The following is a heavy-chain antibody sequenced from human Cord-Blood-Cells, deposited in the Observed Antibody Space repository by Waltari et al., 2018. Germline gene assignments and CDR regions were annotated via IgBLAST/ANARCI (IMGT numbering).Heavy chain of an antibody. J-gene: IGHJ4*02. Sequence: QVQLQESGPGLVKPSQTLSLTCTVSGGSISSGGYYWSWIRQHPGKGLEWIGYIYYSGGTYYNPSLKSRGNISGDTSKNQFSLKLSSVTAADTAVYYCASGSGYSGYDFGNFDYWGQGTLVTVSS. V-gene: IGHV4-31*03. D-gene: IGHD5-12*01. CDR2: IYYSGGT. CDR3: ASGSGYSGYDFGNFDY. CDR1: GGSISSGGYY.